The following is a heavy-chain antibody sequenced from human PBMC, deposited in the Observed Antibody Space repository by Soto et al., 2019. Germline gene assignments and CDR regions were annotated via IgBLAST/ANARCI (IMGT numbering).Heavy chain of an antibody. D-gene: IGHD3-10*01. CDR1: GFSLTTDGVG. J-gene: IGHJ4*02. Sequence: QITLKESGPTLVKPTQTLTLTCSFSGFSLTTDGVGVGWVRQPPGEALEWLALIYWDDDERYSPSLKPRLTITKDPSKHQLVLIITNMAPVDTATYYCAHSRNLITDDAQVGDFDCWGQETLGTVSS. V-gene: IGHV2-5*02. CDR2: IYWDDDE. CDR3: AHSRNLITDDAQVGDFDC.